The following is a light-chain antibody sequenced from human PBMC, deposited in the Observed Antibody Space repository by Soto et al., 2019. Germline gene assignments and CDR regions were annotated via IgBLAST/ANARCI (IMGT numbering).Light chain of an antibody. V-gene: IGKV3D-15*01. Sequence: EIVMTQSPATLSVSPGERATLSCRASQSVSSNLAWYQQKPGQAPSLRIYGASTRATGIPARFSGSGSGTEFTLTITSLQSEDLAVYYCQQYNNWPPAFGQGTKLEIK. J-gene: IGKJ2*01. CDR3: QQYNNWPPA. CDR1: QSVSSN. CDR2: GAS.